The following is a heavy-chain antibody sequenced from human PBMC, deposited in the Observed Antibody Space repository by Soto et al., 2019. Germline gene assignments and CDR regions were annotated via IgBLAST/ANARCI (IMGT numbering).Heavy chain of an antibody. J-gene: IGHJ6*02. D-gene: IGHD3-16*02. CDR1: GFTFSSYT. V-gene: IGHV3-21*06. CDR2: ISSNSNYM. Sequence: EVQLVESGGGLVKPGGSLRLSCAASGFTFSSYTMHWVRQAPGKGLEWVSSISSNSNYMYYTDFVKGRFTISRDNAENSLFLQMNSLRAEDTAVYYCVRDPVNLPSGLDVWGQGTTVTVSS. CDR3: VRDPVNLPSGLDV.